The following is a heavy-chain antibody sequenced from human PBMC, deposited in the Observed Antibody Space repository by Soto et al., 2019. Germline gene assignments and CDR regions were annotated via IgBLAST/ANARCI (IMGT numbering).Heavy chain of an antibody. J-gene: IGHJ6*02. D-gene: IGHD3-10*01. V-gene: IGHV4-31*03. CDR1: GGSISSGGYY. Sequence: QVQLQESGPGLVKPSQTLSLTCTVSGGSISSGGYYWSWIRQHPGKGLEWMGYIYSSGSTYYNPYLKSRVTISVDTSKNKCSLKLSSVTAADTAVYYCARSNARILWFGGINYGMDAWGQGTTVTVSS. CDR3: ARSNARILWFGGINYGMDA. CDR2: IYSSGST.